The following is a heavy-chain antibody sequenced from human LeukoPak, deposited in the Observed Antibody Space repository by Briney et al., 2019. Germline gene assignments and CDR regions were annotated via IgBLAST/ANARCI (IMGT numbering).Heavy chain of an antibody. CDR2: ISAYNGNT. CDR3: ARPHSSGPFFDY. Sequence: ASVKVSCKASGGSFTSYGISWVRQAPGQGLEWMGWISAYNGNTNYAQKLQGRVTMTTDTSTSTAYMELRSLRSDDTAVYYCARPHSSGPFFDYWGQGTLVTVSS. CDR1: GGSFTSYG. J-gene: IGHJ4*02. D-gene: IGHD6-19*01. V-gene: IGHV1-18*01.